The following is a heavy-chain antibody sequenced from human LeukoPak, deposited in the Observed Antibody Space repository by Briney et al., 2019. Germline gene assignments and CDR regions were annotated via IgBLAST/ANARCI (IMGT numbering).Heavy chain of an antibody. Sequence: PGGSLRLSCAASGFTFSSYGMHWVRQAPGKGLEWVAVISYDGSNKYYADSVKGRFTISRDNSKNTLYLQMNSLRAEDTAVYYCAKNGDGYIYGPYYFDYWGQGTLVTVSS. J-gene: IGHJ4*02. CDR3: AKNGDGYIYGPYYFDY. D-gene: IGHD5-24*01. CDR2: ISYDGSNK. CDR1: GFTFSSYG. V-gene: IGHV3-30*18.